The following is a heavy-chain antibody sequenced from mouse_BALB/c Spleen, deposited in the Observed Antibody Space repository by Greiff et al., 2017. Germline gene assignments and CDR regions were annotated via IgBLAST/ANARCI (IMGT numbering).Heavy chain of an antibody. CDR2: FSSGSSTI. J-gene: IGHJ4*01. Sequence: EVKLVESGGGLVQPGGSRKLSCAASGFTFSSFGMHWVRQAPEKGLEWVAYFSSGSSTIYYADTVKGRFTISRDNPKNTLFLQMTSLRSEDTAMYYCARVYYDYDDAMDYWGEGTSVTVSS. CDR1: GFTFSSFG. CDR3: ARVYYDYDDAMDY. V-gene: IGHV5-17*02. D-gene: IGHD2-4*01.